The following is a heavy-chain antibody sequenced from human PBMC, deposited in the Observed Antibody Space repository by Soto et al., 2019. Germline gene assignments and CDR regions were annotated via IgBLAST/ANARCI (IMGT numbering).Heavy chain of an antibody. CDR2: MNPNSGNT. CDR3: ARGGGRITQRNLEWFLGYYYYYMDV. J-gene: IGHJ6*03. V-gene: IGHV1-8*01. D-gene: IGHD3-3*01. Sequence: ASVKVSCKASGYTFTSYDINWVRQATGQGLEWMGWMNPNSGNTGYAQKFQGRVTMTRNTSISTAYMELSSLRSEDTAVYYCARGGGRITQRNLEWFLGYYYYYMDVWGKGTTVTVSS. CDR1: GYTFTSYD.